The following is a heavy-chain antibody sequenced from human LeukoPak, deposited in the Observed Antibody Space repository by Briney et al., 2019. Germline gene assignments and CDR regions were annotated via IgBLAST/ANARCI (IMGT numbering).Heavy chain of an antibody. D-gene: IGHD3-10*01. CDR3: ARSYYGSGSYYTPADAYYFDY. Sequence: SETLSLTCTVSGGSISSSSYYWGWIRQPPGKGLEWIGSIYYSGSTYYNPSLKSRVTISVDTSKNQFSLKLISVTAADTAVYYCARSYYGSGSYYTPADAYYFDYWGQGTLVTVSS. CDR1: GGSISSSSYY. J-gene: IGHJ4*02. CDR2: IYYSGST. V-gene: IGHV4-39*01.